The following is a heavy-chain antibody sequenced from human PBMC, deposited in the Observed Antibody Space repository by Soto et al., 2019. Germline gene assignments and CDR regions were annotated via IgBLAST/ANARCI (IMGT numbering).Heavy chain of an antibody. D-gene: IGHD5-12*01. J-gene: IGHJ4*02. CDR2: ISGLFSGSAGST. CDR3: AKDSTGMATIYLIYYFDY. Sequence: AGGSLRLSCAASGFTFDNYAMSWVRQAPGKGLEWVSDISGLFSGSAGSTYYAESVKGRFTISRDNSKNTLYLQMNSLRAEDTAVYYCAKDSTGMATIYLIYYFDYWGQGTLVTVSS. CDR1: GFTFDNYA. V-gene: IGHV3-23*01.